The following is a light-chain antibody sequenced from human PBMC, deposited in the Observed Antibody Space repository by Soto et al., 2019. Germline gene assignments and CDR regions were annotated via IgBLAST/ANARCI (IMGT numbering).Light chain of an antibody. CDR1: QSVSSY. V-gene: IGKV3D-15*01. CDR3: QQYDQWPIT. Sequence: EIVLTQSPATLSLSPGERATLSCRASQSVSSYLAWYQQKPGQAPRLLIYGASARATGIPDRFSGSGSGTEFSFTVTSLQSEDFAVYYCQQYDQWPITFGQGTRLEIK. CDR2: GAS. J-gene: IGKJ5*01.